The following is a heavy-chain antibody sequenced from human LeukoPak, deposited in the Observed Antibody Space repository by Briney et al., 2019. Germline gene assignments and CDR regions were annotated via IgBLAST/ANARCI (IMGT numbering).Heavy chain of an antibody. CDR2: IYYSGST. V-gene: IGHV4-61*10. CDR1: GGSISSGSYY. D-gene: IGHD6-13*01. CDR3: ARAGSSSWYNWFDP. J-gene: IGHJ5*02. Sequence: TSQTLSLTCTVSGGSISSGSYYWSWIRQPAGKGLEWIGYIYYSGSTNYNPSLKIRVTISVDTSKNQFSLKLSSVTAADTAVYYCARAGSSSWYNWFDPWGQGTLVTVSS.